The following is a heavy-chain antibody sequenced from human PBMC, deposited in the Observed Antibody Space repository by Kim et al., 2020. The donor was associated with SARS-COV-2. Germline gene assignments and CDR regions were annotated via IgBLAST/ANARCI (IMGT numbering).Heavy chain of an antibody. CDR3: ARGETDGYSYGYNWFDP. J-gene: IGHJ5*02. D-gene: IGHD5-18*01. Sequence: SVKVSCKASGGTFSSYAISWVRQAPGQGLEWMGRIIPILGIANYAQKFQGRVTITADKSTSTAYMELSSLRSEDTAVYYCARGETDGYSYGYNWFDPWG. CDR2: IIPILGIA. V-gene: IGHV1-69*04. CDR1: GGTFSSYA.